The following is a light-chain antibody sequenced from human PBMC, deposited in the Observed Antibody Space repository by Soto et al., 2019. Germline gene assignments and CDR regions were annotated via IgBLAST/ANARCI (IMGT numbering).Light chain of an antibody. J-gene: IGLJ1*01. V-gene: IGLV2-23*01. CDR2: EGD. CDR3: CLYIGATTYV. Sequence: QSGLAQPASVSGSPGQSITISCTGTSGFVGSFSLLSWYQQHPGKAPKVMISEGDRRPSGVPDRFSGSTSVNSASLTISGLQADDEADYYCCLYIGATTYVFANAPNVTLL. CDR1: SGFVGSFSL.